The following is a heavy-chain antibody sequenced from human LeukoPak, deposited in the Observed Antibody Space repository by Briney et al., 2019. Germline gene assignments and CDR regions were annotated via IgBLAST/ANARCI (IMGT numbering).Heavy chain of an antibody. CDR2: INHSGST. CDR1: GGSFSGYY. D-gene: IGHD3-10*01. V-gene: IGHV4-34*01. J-gene: IGHJ3*02. Sequence: SETLSLTCAVYGGSFSGYYWSWIRQPPGKGLEWIGEINHSGSTNYNPSLKSRVTISVDTSKNQFSLKLSSVTAADTAVYYCARTYGSGSYATGDAFDIWGQGTMVTVSS. CDR3: ARTYGSGSYATGDAFDI.